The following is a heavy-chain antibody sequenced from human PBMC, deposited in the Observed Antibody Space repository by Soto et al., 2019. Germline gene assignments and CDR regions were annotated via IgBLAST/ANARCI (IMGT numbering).Heavy chain of an antibody. J-gene: IGHJ4*02. CDR2: IYYSGST. Sequence: SETLSLTCTVSGGSISSYYWSWIRQPPGKGLEWIGYIYYSGSTNYNPSLKSRVTISVDTSKNQFSLKLSSVTAADTAVYYCAKGYYDSSGYYFDYWGQGTLVTVSS. V-gene: IGHV4-59*01. D-gene: IGHD3-22*01. CDR3: AKGYYDSSGYYFDY. CDR1: GGSISSYY.